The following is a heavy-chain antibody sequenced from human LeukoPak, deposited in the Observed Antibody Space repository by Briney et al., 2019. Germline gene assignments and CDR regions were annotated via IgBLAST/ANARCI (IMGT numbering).Heavy chain of an antibody. Sequence: PGGSLRLSCAASGFTFSDYYMSWIRQAPGKGLEWVSYISSSGSTIYYADSVKGRFTISRDNAKNSLYLQMSSLRAEDTAVYYCARDLGSGWFSFDYWGQGTLVIVSS. CDR3: ARDLGSGWFSFDY. V-gene: IGHV3-11*01. D-gene: IGHD6-19*01. CDR2: ISSSGSTI. CDR1: GFTFSDYY. J-gene: IGHJ4*02.